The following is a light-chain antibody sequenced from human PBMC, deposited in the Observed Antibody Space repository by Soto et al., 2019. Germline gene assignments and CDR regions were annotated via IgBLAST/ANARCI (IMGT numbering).Light chain of an antibody. CDR2: LNSDGSH. Sequence: QLVLTQSPSASASLGASVKLTCTLSSGHSSYAIAWHQQQPEKGPRYLMKLNSDGSHSKGDGIPDRFSGSSSGAVRYLTISTLRSEDEADYYCQSWGTGIPWVFGGGTKLTVL. CDR1: SGHSSYA. CDR3: QSWGTGIPWV. V-gene: IGLV4-69*01. J-gene: IGLJ3*02.